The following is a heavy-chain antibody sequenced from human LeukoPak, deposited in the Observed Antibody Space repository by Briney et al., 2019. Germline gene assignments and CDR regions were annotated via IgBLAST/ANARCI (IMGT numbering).Heavy chain of an antibody. V-gene: IGHV4-34*01. CDR2: INHSGST. J-gene: IGHJ4*02. CDR3: ARVDGSGACDY. Sequence: PSETLSLTCAVYGGSFSGYYWSWIRQPPGKGLEWIGEINHSGSTNYNPSLKSRVTISVDTSKNQFSLKLSSVTAADTAVYYCARVDGSGACDYWGQGTLVTVSS. CDR1: GGSFSGYY. D-gene: IGHD3-10*01.